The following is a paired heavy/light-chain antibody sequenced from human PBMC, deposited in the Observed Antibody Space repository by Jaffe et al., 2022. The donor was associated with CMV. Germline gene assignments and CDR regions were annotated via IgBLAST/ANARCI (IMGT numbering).Heavy chain of an antibody. CDR2: IKEDGSEE. CDR1: GFAFRSHW. J-gene: IGHJ4*02. D-gene: IGHD3-9*01. V-gene: IGHV3-7*03. Sequence: EVQLMESGGGLVQPGGSLRLSCGASGFAFRSHWMTWVRQGPGKGLEWVANIKEDGSEENYVDSVRGRFTISRDNSKNSVYLQMNSLSVDDTAIYYCARVRRHYDVLTGYSTHFDFWGQGTLVTVSS. CDR3: ARVRRHYDVLTGYSTHFDF.
Light chain of an antibody. CDR2: AGS. CDR3: QEGHKTWA. Sequence: DIQMTQSPSSVSASVGDKVTVTCRASQNINDYVNWYQQKPGKVPKLVIYAGSNLQSGVPSRFRGSGSGTEFTLTISSVQPEDFATYFCQEGHKTWAFGQGTRVDIK. V-gene: IGKV1-39*01. CDR1: QNINDY. J-gene: IGKJ1*01.